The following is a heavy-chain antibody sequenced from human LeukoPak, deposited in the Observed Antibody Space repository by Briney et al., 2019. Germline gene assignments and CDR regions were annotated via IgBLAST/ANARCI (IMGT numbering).Heavy chain of an antibody. CDR3: ARDWEKYSSSWYVDWFDP. D-gene: IGHD6-13*01. V-gene: IGHV1-69*04. J-gene: IGHJ5*02. CDR2: IIPILGIA. Sequence: SVKVSCKASGGTFSSYAISWVRQAPGQGLEWMGRIIPILGIANYAQKFQGRVTITADKSTSTAYMELSSLRSEDTAVYYCARDWEKYSSSWYVDWFDPWGQGALVTVSS. CDR1: GGTFSSYA.